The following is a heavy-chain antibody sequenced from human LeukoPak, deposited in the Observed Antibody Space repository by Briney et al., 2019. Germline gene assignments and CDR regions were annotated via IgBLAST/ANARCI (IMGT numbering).Heavy chain of an antibody. CDR2: IYYSGST. J-gene: IGHJ5*02. CDR1: GGSISSYY. V-gene: IGHV4-59*01. Sequence: PSETLSLTCTVSGGSISSYYWSWIRRPPGKGLEWIGYIYYSGSTNYNPSLKSRVTISVDTSKNQFSLKLSSVTAADTAVYYCARSGVVVAATSVFWFDPWGQGTLVTVSS. D-gene: IGHD2-15*01. CDR3: ARSGVVVAATSVFWFDP.